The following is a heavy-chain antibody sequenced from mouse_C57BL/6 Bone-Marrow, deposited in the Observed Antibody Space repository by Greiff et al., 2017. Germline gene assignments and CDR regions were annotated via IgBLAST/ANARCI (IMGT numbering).Heavy chain of an antibody. Sequence: EVKLQEPGGGLVQPGGSLKLSCAASGFTFSDYYMYWVRQTPEKRLEWVAYISNAGGSTNYPHSVKGRFTIARDNAKNTQYLQMSRLTSEDTALYYCARRGFDYWGQGPTLTVSS. J-gene: IGHJ2*01. CDR3: ARRGFDY. CDR2: ISNAGGST. V-gene: IGHV5-12*01. CDR1: GFTFSDYY.